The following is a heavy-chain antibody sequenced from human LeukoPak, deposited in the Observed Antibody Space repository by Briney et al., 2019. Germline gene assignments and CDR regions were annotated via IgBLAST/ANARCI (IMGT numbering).Heavy chain of an antibody. CDR1: GGSISSSSYY. D-gene: IGHD3-10*01. CDR3: ARKYYGSGSYYKDINFDY. Sequence: PSETLSLTCTFSGGSISSSSYYGGWIRQPPGKGLEWIGSIYYSGSTYYNPSLKSRVTISVDTSKNQFSLKLSSVTAADTAVYYCARKYYGSGSYYKDINFDYWGQGTLVTVSS. V-gene: IGHV4-39*01. J-gene: IGHJ4*02. CDR2: IYYSGST.